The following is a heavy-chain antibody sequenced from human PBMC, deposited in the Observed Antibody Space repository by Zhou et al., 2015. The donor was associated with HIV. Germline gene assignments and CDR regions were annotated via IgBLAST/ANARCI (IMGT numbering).Heavy chain of an antibody. J-gene: IGHJ3*01. CDR2: INTHTGNP. V-gene: IGHV7-4-1*02. CDR3: ARAADSYVVADAFDV. D-gene: IGHD5-18*01. Sequence: LVQSGSELKKPGASVKVSCKASGYMFSAYTLNWVRQAPGQGLEWMGSINTHTGNPTYAQGFIGRFVLSLDAPVSTAYLQISSLKAEDTALYYCARAADSYVVADAFDVWGQGTTVTVSS. CDR1: GYMFSAYT.